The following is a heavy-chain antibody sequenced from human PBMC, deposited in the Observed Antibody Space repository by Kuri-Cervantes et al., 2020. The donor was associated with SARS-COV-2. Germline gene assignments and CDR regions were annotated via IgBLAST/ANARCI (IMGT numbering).Heavy chain of an antibody. CDR3: ASLGDAGDLSPPFDY. CDR2: IIPIFGTA. D-gene: IGHD3-16*01. V-gene: IGHV1-69*13. Sequence: SVKVSCKASGGTFSSYAISWVRQAPGQGLERMGGIIPIFGTANYAQKFQGRVTITADESTSTAYMELSSLRSEDTAVYYCASLGDAGDLSPPFDYWGQGTRVTSAS. J-gene: IGHJ4*02. CDR1: GGTFSSYA.